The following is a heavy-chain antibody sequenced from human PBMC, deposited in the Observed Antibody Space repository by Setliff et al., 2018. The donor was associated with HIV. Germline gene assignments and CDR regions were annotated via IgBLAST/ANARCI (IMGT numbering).Heavy chain of an antibody. D-gene: IGHD4-17*01. CDR3: ARVQMAYAAFDV. V-gene: IGHV4-4*09. J-gene: IGHJ3*01. CDR1: GGSISNFY. CDR2: IYTSGST. Sequence: SETLSLTCTVSGGSISNFYWSWIRQPPGKGLEWIGYIYTSGSTNYNPSLKSRVTISIDTSKNQFSLELSSVTAADTAVYYCARVQMAYAAFDVWGQGTMVTVSS.